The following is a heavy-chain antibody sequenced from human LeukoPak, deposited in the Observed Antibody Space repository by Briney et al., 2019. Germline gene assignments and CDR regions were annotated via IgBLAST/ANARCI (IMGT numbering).Heavy chain of an antibody. J-gene: IGHJ3*02. CDR1: GGSISSYY. CDR2: IYTXGST. V-gene: IGHV4-4*07. CDR3: ARDGGYTRVVVAATPPDAFDI. D-gene: IGHD2-15*01. Sequence: PSETLSLTCTVSGGSISSYYWSWIRQPAGKGLEWIXRIYTXGSTNYNPSLKSRVTMSVDTSKNQFSLKLSSVTAADTAVYYCARDGGYTRVVVAATPPDAFDIWGQGTMVTVSS.